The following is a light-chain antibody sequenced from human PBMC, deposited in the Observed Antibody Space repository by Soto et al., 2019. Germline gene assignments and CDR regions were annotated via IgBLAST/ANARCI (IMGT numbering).Light chain of an antibody. CDR3: SSYISTSTSPYV. CDR1: SSDVGGYNY. J-gene: IGLJ1*01. Sequence: QSVLTQPASVSGSPGQSITISCTGTSSDVGGYNYVSWYQQHPGKAPKLLIYEVSNRPSGVSHRFSGSKSGNTASLTISGLQAEDEADYYCSSYISTSTSPYVFGTGTKVTVL. V-gene: IGLV2-14*01. CDR2: EVS.